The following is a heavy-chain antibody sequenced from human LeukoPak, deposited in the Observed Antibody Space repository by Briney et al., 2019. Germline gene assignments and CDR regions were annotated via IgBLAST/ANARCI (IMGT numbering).Heavy chain of an antibody. CDR1: GFIFSRIY. V-gene: IGHV3-53*01. Sequence: GGSLRLSCAASGFIFSRIYIGWVRQAPGKGLEWVSVLYSDGNTYYADSVKGRFTISRDNSKNTLYLQMNSLRADDTAVYYCAREAPAAYWGQGTLVAVSS. CDR2: LYSDGNT. CDR3: AREAPAAY. J-gene: IGHJ4*02. D-gene: IGHD2-2*01.